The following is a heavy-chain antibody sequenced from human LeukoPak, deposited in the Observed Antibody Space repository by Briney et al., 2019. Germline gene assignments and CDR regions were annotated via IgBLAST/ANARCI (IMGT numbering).Heavy chain of an antibody. D-gene: IGHD2-15*01. CDR2: IYYSGST. CDR3: ARDRGSRNINWFDP. CDR1: GGSISSYY. V-gene: IGHV4-59*01. Sequence: PSETLSLTCTVSGGSISSYYWSWIRQPPGKGLEWIGYIYYSGSTNYNPSLKSRVTISVDTSKNQFSLKLSSVTAADTAVYYYARDRGSRNINWFDPWGQGTLVTVSS. J-gene: IGHJ5*02.